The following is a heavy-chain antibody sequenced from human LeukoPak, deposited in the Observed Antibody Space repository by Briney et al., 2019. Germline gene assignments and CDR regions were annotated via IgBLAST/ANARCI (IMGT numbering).Heavy chain of an antibody. Sequence: GGSLRLSCAASGFTFSSYGMSWVRQAPGKGLEWVSAISGSGGSTYYADSVKGRFTISRDNSKNTLYLQMNSLRAEDTAVYYCAKDPYYDILTGYSHIDYWGQGTLVTVSS. CDR2: ISGSGGST. CDR1: GFTFSSYG. J-gene: IGHJ4*02. CDR3: AKDPYYDILTGYSHIDY. V-gene: IGHV3-23*01. D-gene: IGHD3-9*01.